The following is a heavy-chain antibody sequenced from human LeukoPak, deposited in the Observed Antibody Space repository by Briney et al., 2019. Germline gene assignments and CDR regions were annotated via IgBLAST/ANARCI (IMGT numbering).Heavy chain of an antibody. D-gene: IGHD3-3*01. V-gene: IGHV3-66*02. CDR2: IYIGGDT. Sequence: GGSLRLSCAASGFSVSGYYMSWVRQAPGRGLEWVSVIYIGGDTSYADSVKGRFTVSRDTAKNTVDLHMNGLRPEDTAFYYCARGFFNFEDWGRGTLVTVSS. CDR3: ARGFFNFED. CDR1: GFSVSGYY. J-gene: IGHJ4*02.